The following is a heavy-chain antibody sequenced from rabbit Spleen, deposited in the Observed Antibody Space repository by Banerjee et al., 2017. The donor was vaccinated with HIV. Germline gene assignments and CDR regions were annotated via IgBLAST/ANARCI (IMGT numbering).Heavy chain of an antibody. J-gene: IGHJ6*01. V-gene: IGHV1S40*01. CDR1: GFSFSGSHY. D-gene: IGHD8-1*01. CDR2: IYAGSSGGT. CDR3: ARDTGTSFSTYGMDL. Sequence: QSLEESGGDLVKPGASLTLTCTASGFSFSGSHYMCWVRQAPGKGLEWIACIYAGSSGGTYSATWAKGRFTISKTSSTTVTLQMTSLTAADTATYFCARDTGTSFSTYGMDLWGQGTLVTVS.